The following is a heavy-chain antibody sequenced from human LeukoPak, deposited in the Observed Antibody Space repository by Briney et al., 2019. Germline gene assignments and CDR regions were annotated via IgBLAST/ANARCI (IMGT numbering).Heavy chain of an antibody. CDR2: IYTSGST. Sequence: SETLSLTCTVSGNSFGDYYWRWIRQPAGKGLEWIGRIYTSGSTTYNPSLKSRVTMSVDTSKSQFPLNLMSVTAADTAVYYCTSDTGTTGEVKFDPWGQGTLVTVSS. CDR1: GNSFGDYY. V-gene: IGHV4-4*07. J-gene: IGHJ5*02. D-gene: IGHD4-17*01. CDR3: TSDTGTTGEVKFDP.